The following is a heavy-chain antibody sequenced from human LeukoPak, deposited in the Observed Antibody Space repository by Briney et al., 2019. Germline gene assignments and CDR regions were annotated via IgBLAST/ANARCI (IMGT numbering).Heavy chain of an antibody. Sequence: PGGSLRLSCTASGFSFSSYTMTWVRQAPGKGPEWVSIISGGGDTTFYTDSVKGRFTISRDNSKNTLYLQMNTLRAEDTAVYYCAKDVWEYDSTGYYDYWGQGTLVTVSS. J-gene: IGHJ4*02. D-gene: IGHD3-22*01. CDR1: GFSFSSYT. CDR2: ISGGGDTT. V-gene: IGHV3-23*01. CDR3: AKDVWEYDSTGYYDY.